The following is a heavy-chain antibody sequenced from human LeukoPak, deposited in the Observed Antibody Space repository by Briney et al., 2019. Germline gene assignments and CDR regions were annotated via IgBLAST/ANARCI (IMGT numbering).Heavy chain of an antibody. Sequence: SGGSLRLSCATSGFTFSSFTMNWVRQAPGKGLEWVSTISDGSRDTHYAGSVKGRFTISRDDSQNIVYLQMDSLRAEDTALYYCTTRLRNRFDYWGQGTQVTVSS. V-gene: IGHV3-23*01. CDR1: GFTFSSFT. CDR3: TTRLRNRFDY. J-gene: IGHJ4*02. CDR2: ISDGSRDT. D-gene: IGHD5-12*01.